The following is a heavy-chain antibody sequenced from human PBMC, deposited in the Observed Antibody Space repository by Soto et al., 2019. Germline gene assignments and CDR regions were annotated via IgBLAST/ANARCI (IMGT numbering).Heavy chain of an antibody. CDR2: IYYSGST. V-gene: IGHV4-39*01. J-gene: IGHJ4*02. CDR3: ARLTYYSSGWPQKFYYFDY. CDR1: GGSISSSSYY. Sequence: KTSETLSLTCTVSGGSISSSSYYWGWIRQPPGKGLEWIGSIYYSGSTYYNPSLKSRVTISVDTSKNQFSLKLSSVTAADTAVYYCARLTYYSSGWPQKFYYFDYWGQGTLVTVSS. D-gene: IGHD6-19*01.